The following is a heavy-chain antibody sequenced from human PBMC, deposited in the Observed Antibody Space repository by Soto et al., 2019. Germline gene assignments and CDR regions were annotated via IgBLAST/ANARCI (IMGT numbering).Heavy chain of an antibody. CDR1: GFSFSSYG. V-gene: IGHV3-30*18. J-gene: IGHJ5*01. Sequence: QVQLVESGGGVVQPGRSLRLSCAATGFSFSSYGMHWVRQAPGKGLEWVAVISYEGSKKYYADSVKGRFTISRDNSKNTLYLQMNSLRGEDTAVYYCAKDLSEMATIQWLDSGGQGTLVTVSS. CDR2: ISYEGSKK. CDR3: AKDLSEMATIQWLDS.